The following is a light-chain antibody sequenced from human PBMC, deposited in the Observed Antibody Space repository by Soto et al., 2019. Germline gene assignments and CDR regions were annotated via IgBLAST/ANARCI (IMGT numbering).Light chain of an antibody. V-gene: IGKV1-39*01. CDR3: QQSLSTPLT. Sequence: DIQMTQSPSSLSASVGDRVTITCRASQSISSYLNWYQQKPGKAPKLLIYAASSLQSGVPSRFSGSESGTDLTHTISSLRPEDFATYYCQQSLSTPLTFGRWTRLEIK. J-gene: IGKJ5*01. CDR1: QSISSY. CDR2: AAS.